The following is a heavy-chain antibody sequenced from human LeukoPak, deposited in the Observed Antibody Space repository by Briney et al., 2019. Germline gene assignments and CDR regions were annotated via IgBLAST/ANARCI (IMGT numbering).Heavy chain of an antibody. Sequence: GGSLRLSCAASGFTLSNAWMSWVRQAPGKGLEWVGRIKSKTDGGTTDYGAPVKGRFTISRDDSKNTLYLQMSSLQTEDTAVYYCLRGYDLSFDYWGQGTLVTVSS. J-gene: IGHJ4*02. V-gene: IGHV3-15*01. D-gene: IGHD5-12*01. CDR2: IKSKTDGGTT. CDR1: GFTLSNAW. CDR3: LRGYDLSFDY.